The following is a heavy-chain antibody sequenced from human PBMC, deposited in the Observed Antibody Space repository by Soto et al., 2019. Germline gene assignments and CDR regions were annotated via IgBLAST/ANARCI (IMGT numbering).Heavy chain of an antibody. Sequence: GASVKISRTSCRYTVSKSAMDGVRQAPGKGLEWMGGFDPEDALTIYAQKFQGRVTMTEDTSADTAYMELSSLRSEDTAVYYCAIDSQHLDAFDIWGQGTMVTVS. CDR2: FDPEDALT. CDR1: RYTVSKSA. V-gene: IGHV1-24*01. CDR3: AIDSQHLDAFDI. J-gene: IGHJ3*02.